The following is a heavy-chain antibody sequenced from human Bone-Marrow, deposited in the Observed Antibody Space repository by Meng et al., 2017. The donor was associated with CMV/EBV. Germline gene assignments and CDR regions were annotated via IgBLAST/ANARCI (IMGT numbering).Heavy chain of an antibody. D-gene: IGHD2-2*01. CDR3: AKLVVPAATLGY. Sequence: GESLKISCAASGFTFSSYAMSWVRQAPGKGLEWVSAISGSGGSTYYADSVKGRFTISRDNSKNTLYLQMNSLRAEDTAVYYCAKLVVPAATLGYWGQGTRVNVYS. CDR2: ISGSGGST. CDR1: GFTFSSYA. J-gene: IGHJ4*02. V-gene: IGHV3-23*01.